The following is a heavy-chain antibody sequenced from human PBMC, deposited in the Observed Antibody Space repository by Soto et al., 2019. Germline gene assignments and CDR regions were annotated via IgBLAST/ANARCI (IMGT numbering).Heavy chain of an antibody. D-gene: IGHD3-22*01. CDR2: IWYDGSNK. J-gene: IGHJ4*02. CDR3: ARDRGYYDSSGSLGYFDY. Sequence: PGGSLRLSCAASGFTFRSYGMHWVRQAPGKGLEWVAVIWYDGSNKYYADSVKGRFTISRDNSKNTLYLQMNSLRAEDTAVYYCARDRGYYDSSGSLGYFDYWGQGTLVTVSS. CDR1: GFTFRSYG. V-gene: IGHV3-33*01.